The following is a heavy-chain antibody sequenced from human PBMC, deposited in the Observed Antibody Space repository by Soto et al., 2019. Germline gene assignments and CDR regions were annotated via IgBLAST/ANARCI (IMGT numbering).Heavy chain of an antibody. J-gene: IGHJ4*02. Sequence: EVQMVESGGGLVKPGGSLTLSCAGSGFAFRSYNMNWVRQPPGKGLEWVASISSGSSNIYYAYSVKGRFNISRDNAKDSLYLQMDSLRAEDSAVSYCASATVVAGTFDFWGQGTLLTVSS. V-gene: IGHV3-21*01. CDR1: GFAFRSYN. D-gene: IGHD2-15*01. CDR3: ASATVVAGTFDF. CDR2: ISSGSSNI.